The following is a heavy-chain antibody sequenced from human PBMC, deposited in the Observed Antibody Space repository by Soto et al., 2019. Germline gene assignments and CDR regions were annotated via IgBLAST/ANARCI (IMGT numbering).Heavy chain of an antibody. CDR2: ISSSGGTI. CDR1: GFTFSSYE. CDR3: ARVRLAYGDIDY. V-gene: IGHV3-48*03. Sequence: GSLRLSCAASGFTFSSYEMNWVRQAPGKGLEWVAYISSSGGTIYYADSVKGRFTISRDNAKNSLYLQMNSLRADDTAVYYCARVRLAYGDIDYWGQGP. J-gene: IGHJ4*02. D-gene: IGHD4-17*01.